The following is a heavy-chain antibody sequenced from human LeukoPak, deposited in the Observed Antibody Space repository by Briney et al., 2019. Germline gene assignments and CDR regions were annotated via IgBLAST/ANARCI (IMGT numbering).Heavy chain of an antibody. Sequence: SVKVSCKASGGTFSSYAISWVRQAPGQGLEWMGGIIPIFGTANYAQKFQGRVTITADESTSTAYMELSSLRSEDTAVYYCARGIYGSGSIAFDIWGQGTMVTVSS. CDR1: GGTFSSYA. CDR2: IIPIFGTA. V-gene: IGHV1-69*13. CDR3: ARGIYGSGSIAFDI. J-gene: IGHJ3*02. D-gene: IGHD3-10*01.